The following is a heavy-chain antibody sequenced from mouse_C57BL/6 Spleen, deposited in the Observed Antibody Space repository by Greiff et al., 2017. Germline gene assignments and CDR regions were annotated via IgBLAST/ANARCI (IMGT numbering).Heavy chain of an antibody. CDR2: IDPETGGT. CDR3: TRCYEGYYGYFDV. Sequence: QVQLQQSGAELVRPGASVTLSCKASGYTFTDYEMHWVKQTPVHGLEWIGAIDPETGGTAYNQKFKGKAILTADKSSSTAYMELRSLTSEDSAVYYGTRCYEGYYGYFDVWGTGTTVTGSS. D-gene: IGHD2-3*01. V-gene: IGHV1-15*01. J-gene: IGHJ1*03. CDR1: GYTFTDYE.